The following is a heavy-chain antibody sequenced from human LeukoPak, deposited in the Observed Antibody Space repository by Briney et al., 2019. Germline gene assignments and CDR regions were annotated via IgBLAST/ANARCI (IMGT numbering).Heavy chain of an antibody. CDR1: GFTVSINY. D-gene: IGHD6-6*01. CDR2: IYSGGST. CDR3: ARVSPPQTIGVRHHSSWFDY. J-gene: IGHJ4*02. Sequence: GGSLRLSCAASGFTVSINYMSWVRQAPGKGLEWVSVIYSGGSTYYADSVKGRFTISRDNSKNTLYLQMNSLRSEDTAVYYCARVSPPQTIGVRHHSSWFDYWGQGTLVTVSS. V-gene: IGHV3-53*05.